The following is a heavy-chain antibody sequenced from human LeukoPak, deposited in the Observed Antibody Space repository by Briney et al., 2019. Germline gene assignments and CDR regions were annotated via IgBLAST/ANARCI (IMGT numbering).Heavy chain of an antibody. CDR1: GYTFTNYG. J-gene: IGHJ4*02. Sequence: ASVKVSCKASGYTFTNYGITWVRQAPGQGLEWMGWISACNGNTRYAQKFQGRVTMTTDTSTSTAYLELRSLRSDDTAIYYCARDYSHYCSSTSCSFYFDYWGQGTLVTVSS. D-gene: IGHD2-2*01. CDR3: ARDYSHYCSSTSCSFYFDY. V-gene: IGHV1-18*01. CDR2: ISACNGNT.